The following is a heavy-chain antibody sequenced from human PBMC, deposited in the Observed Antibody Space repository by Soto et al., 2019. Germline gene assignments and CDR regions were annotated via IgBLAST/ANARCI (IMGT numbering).Heavy chain of an antibody. CDR3: ARGSKDSYPGSRIFDF. V-gene: IGHV1-18*01. J-gene: IGHJ4*02. Sequence: ASVKASCKASGYTFNTYGISWVRQAPGQGLEWMGWISTFNGETRYAQKVQGRVTVTTDTSTRTAYMELRSLRSDDTAVYYCARGSKDSYPGSRIFDFWGRGTLVTVSS. CDR2: ISTFNGET. CDR1: GYTFNTYG. D-gene: IGHD3-10*01.